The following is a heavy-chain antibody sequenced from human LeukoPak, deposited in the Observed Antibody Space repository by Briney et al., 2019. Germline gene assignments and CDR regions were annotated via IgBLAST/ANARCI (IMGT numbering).Heavy chain of an antibody. Sequence: ASVKVSCKASGYTFTNYYIHWVRQAPGQGLEWMGIINPSGGSTSYAQKFQGRVTMTRDTSTSTVYMDLSSLRSEDTAVYYCAGDRLVRDIAVAGDYWGQGTLVTVSS. CDR1: GYTFTNYY. D-gene: IGHD6-19*01. CDR2: INPSGGST. CDR3: AGDRLVRDIAVAGDY. J-gene: IGHJ4*02. V-gene: IGHV1-46*01.